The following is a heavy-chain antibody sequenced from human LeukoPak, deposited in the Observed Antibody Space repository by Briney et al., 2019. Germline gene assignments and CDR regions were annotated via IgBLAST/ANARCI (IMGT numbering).Heavy chain of an antibody. D-gene: IGHD1-26*01. CDR2: IRSKANSYAT. CDR1: GLTFSGSA. V-gene: IGHV3-73*01. CDR3: LGVGTTVSLDY. J-gene: IGHJ4*02. Sequence: GGSLRLSCAASGLTFSGSAMHWVRQASGKGLEWVGRIRSKANSYATAYAASVKGRFTISRDDSKNTAYLQMNSLKTEDTAVYYCLGVGTTVSLDYWGQGTLVTVSS.